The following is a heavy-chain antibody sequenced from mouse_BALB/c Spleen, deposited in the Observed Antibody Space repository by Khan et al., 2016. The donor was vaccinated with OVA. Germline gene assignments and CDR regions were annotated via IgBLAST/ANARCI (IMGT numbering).Heavy chain of an antibody. CDR2: INPTSGYT. J-gene: IGHJ2*01. V-gene: IGHV1-7*01. CDR1: GYTFTSYW. Sequence: QVQLQQSGAELAKPGASVKMSCKASGYTFTSYWMHWVKQRPGQGLEWLGYINPTSGYTDYNEKFKDQATLSADKSSSTAYMQLSSLTSEDSAVYYCARDRIDYWGQGTTLTVSS. CDR3: ARDRIDY.